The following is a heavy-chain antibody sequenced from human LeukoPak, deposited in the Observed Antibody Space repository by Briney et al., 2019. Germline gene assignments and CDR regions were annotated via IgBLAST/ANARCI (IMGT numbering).Heavy chain of an antibody. Sequence: GGSLRLSCAASGFTFSSYAMHWVRQAPGKGLEWVAVISYDGNNKYYADSVKGRFTISRDNSKNTLYLQMNSLRTEDTAVYYCARSTSYSGRPLYYFDSWGQGTLVTVSS. CDR1: GFTFSSYA. D-gene: IGHD1-26*01. V-gene: IGHV3-30*04. CDR2: ISYDGNNK. CDR3: ARSTSYSGRPLYYFDS. J-gene: IGHJ4*02.